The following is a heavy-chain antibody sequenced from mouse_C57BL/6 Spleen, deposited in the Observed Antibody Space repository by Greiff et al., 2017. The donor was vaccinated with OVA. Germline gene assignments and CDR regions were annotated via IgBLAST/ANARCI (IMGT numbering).Heavy chain of an antibody. CDR3: ARSGYYGSSHYFDY. Sequence: VQRVESGAELVRPGTSVKVSCKASGYAFTNYLIEWVKQRPGQGLEWIGVINPGSGGTNYNEKFKGKATLTADKSSSTAYMQLSSLTSEDSAVYFCARSGYYGSSHYFDYWGQGTTLTVSS. V-gene: IGHV1-54*01. CDR2: INPGSGGT. D-gene: IGHD1-1*01. CDR1: GYAFTNYL. J-gene: IGHJ2*01.